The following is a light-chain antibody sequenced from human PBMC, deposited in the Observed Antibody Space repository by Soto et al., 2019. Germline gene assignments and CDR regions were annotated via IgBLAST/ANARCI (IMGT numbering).Light chain of an antibody. Sequence: IVLNQSAWTVSLSRGERVTXTCRASQSVSSSLAWYQQKPGQAPRLLISDTSTLPTGIPARFSGSGSGTDFTLTISSLEPEDFAVYYCQQRSNFRITFCQGTRLEIK. CDR2: DTS. J-gene: IGKJ5*01. V-gene: IGKV3-11*01. CDR3: QQRSNFRIT. CDR1: QSVSSS.